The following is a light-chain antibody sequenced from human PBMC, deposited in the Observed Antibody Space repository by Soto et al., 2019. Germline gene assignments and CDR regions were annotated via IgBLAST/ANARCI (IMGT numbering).Light chain of an antibody. CDR1: SSDVGSYNL. J-gene: IGLJ2*01. Sequence: QSALTQPASVSGSPGQSITISCTGTSSDVGSYNLVSWYQQHPGKAPKLTIYEGSKRPPGVSNRFSGSKSCNTASLTISGVQAEDEADYYCCSYAGSSTFVVFGGGTKLTVL. V-gene: IGLV2-23*03. CDR3: CSYAGSSTFVV. CDR2: EGS.